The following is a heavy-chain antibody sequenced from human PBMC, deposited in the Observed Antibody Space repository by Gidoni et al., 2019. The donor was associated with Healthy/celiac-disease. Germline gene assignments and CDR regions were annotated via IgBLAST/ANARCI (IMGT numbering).Heavy chain of an antibody. Sequence: QVQLQESGPGLVKPSQTLSLTCTVSGGSISSGDYYWSWILQPPGKGLEWIGYIYYIGSTYYNPSLKSRVTISVDTSKNQFSLKLSSVTAADTAGYYCARAGDYGEDWYFDLWGRGTLVTVSS. V-gene: IGHV4-30-4*01. CDR3: ARAGDYGEDWYFDL. CDR1: GGSISSGDYY. D-gene: IGHD4-17*01. CDR2: IYYIGST. J-gene: IGHJ2*01.